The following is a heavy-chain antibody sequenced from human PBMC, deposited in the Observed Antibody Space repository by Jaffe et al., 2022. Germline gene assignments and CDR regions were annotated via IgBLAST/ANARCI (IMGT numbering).Heavy chain of an antibody. J-gene: IGHJ4*02. V-gene: IGHV3-64*01. CDR2: ITNNGGST. CDR3: ARARNGFTFIDY. D-gene: IGHD2-8*01. Sequence: EVQLVESGGGLVQPGGSLRLSCAASGFTFSNFGMHWVRQAPGKGLQYVSAITNNGGSTYYANSVKDRFTISRDNSKNTLYLQMGSLRPEDMAVYYCARARNGFTFIDYWGQGTLVTVSS. CDR1: GFTFSNFG.